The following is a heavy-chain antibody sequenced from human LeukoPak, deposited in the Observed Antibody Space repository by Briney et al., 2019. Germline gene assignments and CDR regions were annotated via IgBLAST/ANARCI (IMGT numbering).Heavy chain of an antibody. V-gene: IGHV3-23*01. D-gene: IGHD2-15*01. CDR2: ISNNGGYT. Sequence: GGSLRLSCAASGFTFSSSAMSWVRQAPGKGLEWVSAISNNGGYTYYAYSVQGRFTISRDNSKSTLCLQMNSLRAEDTAVYYCAKQLGYCSDGSCYFPYWGQGTLVTVSS. CDR1: GFTFSSSA. CDR3: AKQLGYCSDGSCYFPY. J-gene: IGHJ4*02.